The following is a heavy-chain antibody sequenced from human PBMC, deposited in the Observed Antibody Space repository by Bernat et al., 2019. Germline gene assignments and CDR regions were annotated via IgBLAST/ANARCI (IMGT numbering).Heavy chain of an antibody. D-gene: IGHD3-22*01. CDR2: IYYSGST. J-gene: IGHJ4*02. Sequence: QLQLQESGPGLVKPSETLSLSCTVSGGSISSSGYYGGWIRQPPGKGLEWIGSIYYSGSTYYNPSLKSRVTISVDTSTNQFSLKLSSVTAADTAVFYCARQKGYYDSSGYSGRYYFDYWGQGTLVTVSS. CDR3: ARQKGYYDSSGYSGRYYFDY. V-gene: IGHV4-39*01. CDR1: GGSISSSGYY.